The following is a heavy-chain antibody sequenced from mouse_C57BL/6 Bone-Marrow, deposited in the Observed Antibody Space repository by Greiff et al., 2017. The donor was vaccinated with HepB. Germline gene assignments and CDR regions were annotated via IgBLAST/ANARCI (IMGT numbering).Heavy chain of an antibody. J-gene: IGHJ4*01. CDR1: GYTFTSYD. V-gene: IGHV1-85*01. Sequence: QVQLKESGPELVKPGASVKLSCKASGYTFTSYDINWVKQRPGQGLEWIGWIYPRDGSTKYNEKFKVKATLTVDTSSSTAYMELHSLTSEDSAVYFCARHYGNAMDYWGQGTSVTVSS. CDR3: ARHYGNAMDY. CDR2: IYPRDGST. D-gene: IGHD1-1*01.